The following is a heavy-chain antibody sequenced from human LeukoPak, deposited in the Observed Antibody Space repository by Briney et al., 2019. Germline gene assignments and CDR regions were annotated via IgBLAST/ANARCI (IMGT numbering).Heavy chain of an antibody. CDR1: GYTFTGYY. J-gene: IGHJ6*03. V-gene: IGHV1-46*01. D-gene: IGHD3-22*01. CDR2: INPSGGST. CDR3: ARSYYDSSGYSFDYYYYMDV. Sequence: ASVKVSCKASGYTFTGYYMHWVRQAPGQGLEWMGIINPSGGSTSYAQKFQGRVTMTRDTSTSTVYMELSSLRSEDTAVYYYARSYYDSSGYSFDYYYYMDVWGKGTTVTISS.